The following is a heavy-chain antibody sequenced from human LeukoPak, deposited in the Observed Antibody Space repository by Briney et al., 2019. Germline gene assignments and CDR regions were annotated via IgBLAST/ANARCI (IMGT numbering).Heavy chain of an antibody. J-gene: IGHJ6*02. CDR3: ARQMAAAAWYGMDV. V-gene: IGHV5-51*01. D-gene: IGHD6-13*01. Sequence: GESLKISCKGSGYSFTSYWIGWVRQMPGRGLEWMGIIYPGDSDARYSPSFQGQVTISADKPIRIAYLQWSSLKASDTAMYYCARQMAAAAWYGMDVWGQGTTVTVSS. CDR1: GYSFTSYW. CDR2: IYPGDSDA.